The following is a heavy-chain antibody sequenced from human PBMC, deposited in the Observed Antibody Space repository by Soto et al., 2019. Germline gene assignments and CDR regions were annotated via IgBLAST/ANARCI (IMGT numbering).Heavy chain of an antibody. Sequence: GGSLRLSCAASGFTFSSYSMNWVRQAPGKGLEWVSSISSSSSYIYYADSVKGRFTISRDNAKNSLYLQMNSLRAEDTAVYYCARDFVSTSCYFCAFDIWGQGTMVTVSS. J-gene: IGHJ3*02. V-gene: IGHV3-21*01. CDR1: GFTFSSYS. CDR2: ISSSSSYI. D-gene: IGHD2-2*01. CDR3: ARDFVSTSCYFCAFDI.